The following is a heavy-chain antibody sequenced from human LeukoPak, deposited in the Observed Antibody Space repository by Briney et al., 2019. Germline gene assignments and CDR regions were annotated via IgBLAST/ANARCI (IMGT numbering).Heavy chain of an antibody. Sequence: ASVKVSCKASGYSFISYGISWVRQAPGQGLEWMGWINPNSGGPNYGQKFQGTVTMTRDTSISTAYLELSNLRSDDTAAYYCVRGYSYGFYFDYWGQGSLVTVSS. CDR1: GYSFISYG. V-gene: IGHV1-2*02. D-gene: IGHD5-18*01. CDR3: VRGYSYGFYFDY. CDR2: INPNSGGP. J-gene: IGHJ4*02.